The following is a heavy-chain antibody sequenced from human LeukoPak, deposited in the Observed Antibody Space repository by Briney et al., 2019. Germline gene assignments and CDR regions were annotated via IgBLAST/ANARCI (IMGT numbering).Heavy chain of an antibody. Sequence: PSETLSLTCTVSGGSISSYYWSWIRQPPGKGLEWIGYIYYSGSTNYNPSLKSRVTMSVDTSKNQFSLNLSSVTAADTAVYYCARDAGVTSDRDYYSMDVWGKGTTVTVSS. CDR3: ARDAGVTSDRDYYSMDV. CDR2: IYYSGST. J-gene: IGHJ6*03. CDR1: GGSISSYY. D-gene: IGHD2-2*01. V-gene: IGHV4-59*01.